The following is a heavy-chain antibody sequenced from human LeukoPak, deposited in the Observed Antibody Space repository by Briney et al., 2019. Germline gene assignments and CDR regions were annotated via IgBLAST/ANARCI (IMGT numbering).Heavy chain of an antibody. V-gene: IGHV3-30*02. CDR1: GFTLRSYG. J-gene: IGHJ6*02. CDR3: AKFAGYGSGSYPSQDYYYYGMDV. CDR2: IRYDGSNK. Sequence: PGGSLRLFCAASGFTLRSYGMHWVRQARGKGLEWVAFIRYDGSNKYYADSVKGRFTISRDNSKNTLYLQMNSLRAEDTAVYYCAKFAGYGSGSYPSQDYYYYGMDVWGQGTTVTVSS. D-gene: IGHD3-10*01.